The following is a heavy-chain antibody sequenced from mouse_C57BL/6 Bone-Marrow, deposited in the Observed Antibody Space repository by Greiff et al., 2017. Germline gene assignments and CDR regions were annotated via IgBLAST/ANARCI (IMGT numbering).Heavy chain of an antibody. CDR1: GYAFSSSW. D-gene: IGHD1-1*01. CDR3: ARERVVPLAY. V-gene: IGHV1-82*01. J-gene: IGHJ3*01. CDR2: IYPGDGDT. Sequence: QVQLQQSGPELVKPGASVKISCKASGYAFSSSWMNWVKQRPGKGLEWIGRIYPGDGDTNYNGKFKGKATLTADKSSSTAYMQLSSLTSEDSAVYFCARERVVPLAYWGQGTLVTVSA.